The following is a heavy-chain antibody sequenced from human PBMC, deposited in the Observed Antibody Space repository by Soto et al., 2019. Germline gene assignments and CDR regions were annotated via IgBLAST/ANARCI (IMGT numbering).Heavy chain of an antibody. D-gene: IGHD6-13*01. V-gene: IGHV4-59*12. J-gene: IGHJ6*02. Sequence: PSETLSLTCTVSGGSISSYYWSWIRQPPGKGLEWIGYIYHSGSTYYNPSLKSRVTISVDRSKNQFSLKLSSVTAADTAVYYCARRGRGSSSWHYYYYGMDVWGQGTTVTVSS. CDR2: IYHSGST. CDR1: GGSISSYY. CDR3: ARRGRGSSSWHYYYYGMDV.